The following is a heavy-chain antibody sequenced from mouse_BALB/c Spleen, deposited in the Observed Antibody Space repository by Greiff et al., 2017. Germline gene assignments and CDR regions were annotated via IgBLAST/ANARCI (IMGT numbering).Heavy chain of an antibody. Sequence: VMLVESGAELAKPGASVKMSCKASGYTFTSYWMHWVKQRPGQGLEWIGYINPSTGYTEYNQKFKDKATLTADKSSSTAYMQLSSLTSEDSAVYYCARGEDYDDYYAMDYWGQGTSVTVSS. D-gene: IGHD2-4*01. CDR3: ARGEDYDDYYAMDY. CDR1: GYTFTSYW. CDR2: INPSTGYT. V-gene: IGHV1-7*01. J-gene: IGHJ4*01.